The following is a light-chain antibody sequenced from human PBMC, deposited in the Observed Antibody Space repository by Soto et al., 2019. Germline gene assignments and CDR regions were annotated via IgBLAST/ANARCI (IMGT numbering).Light chain of an antibody. CDR3: QQFHDPWT. CDR1: QSISNW. Sequence: DIQMTQSPSTLSASVGDRVTITCRASQSISNWLAWYQQKPGKAPNLLIYKASNLESGVPSRFSGSGSGTAFTLTISSLQPDDFATYYCQQFHDPWTFGQGTKVEIK. CDR2: KAS. V-gene: IGKV1-5*03. J-gene: IGKJ1*01.